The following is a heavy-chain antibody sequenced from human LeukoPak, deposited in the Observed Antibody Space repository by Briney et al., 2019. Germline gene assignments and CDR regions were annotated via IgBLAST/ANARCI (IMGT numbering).Heavy chain of an antibody. V-gene: IGHV1-8*01. CDR3: ARSWYSSGWFIDY. CDR1: GYTFTSYD. CDR2: MNPDSGNT. J-gene: IGHJ4*02. Sequence: GASVKVSCKASGYTFTSYDINWVRQATGQGLEWMGWMNPDSGNTGYAQKFQGRVTMTRNTYISTAYMELSSLRSEDTAVYYCARSWYSSGWFIDYWGQGTLVTVSS. D-gene: IGHD6-19*01.